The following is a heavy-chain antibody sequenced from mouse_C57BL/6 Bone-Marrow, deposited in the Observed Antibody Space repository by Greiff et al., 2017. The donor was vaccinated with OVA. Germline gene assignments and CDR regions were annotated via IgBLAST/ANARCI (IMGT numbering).Heavy chain of an antibody. V-gene: IGHV1-76*01. D-gene: IGHD1-1*01. CDR2: IYPGSGNT. CDR1: GYTFTDYY. J-gene: IGHJ1*03. Sequence: QVQLQQSGAELVRPGASVKLSCKASGYTFTDYYINWVKQRPGQGLEWIARIYPGSGNTYYNEKFKGKATLTAEKSSSTAYMQLSSLTSEDSAVYVCARKGYGSSYWYFDVWGTGTTVTVSS. CDR3: ARKGYGSSYWYFDV.